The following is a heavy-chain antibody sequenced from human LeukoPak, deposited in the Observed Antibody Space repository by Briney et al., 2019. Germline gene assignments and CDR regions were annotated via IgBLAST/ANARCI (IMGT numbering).Heavy chain of an antibody. J-gene: IGHJ6*02. CDR1: GFTFSSYD. CDR3: ARGRGSGPQVVYYGMDV. CDR2: IGTAGDT. V-gene: IGHV3-13*01. D-gene: IGHD3-10*01. Sequence: GGSLRLSCAASGFTFSSYDMHWVRQATGKGLEWVSAIGTAGDTYYPGSVKGRFTISRENAKNSLYLQMNSLRAGDTAVYYCARGRGSGPQVVYYGMDVWGQGTTVTVSS.